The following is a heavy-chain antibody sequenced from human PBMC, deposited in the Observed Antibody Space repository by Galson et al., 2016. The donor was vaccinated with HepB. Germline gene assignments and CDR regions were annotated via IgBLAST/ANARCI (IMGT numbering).Heavy chain of an antibody. CDR2: IIPGFGTP. CDR3: ASPLLQFRKKVYYYYGVDV. Sequence: SVKVSCKASGGTFSRYIITWVRQAPGQGLEWMGVIIPGFGTPNYAQKFQGRVTITADEVTPTAYMELSSLRSEDSAVYYCASPLLQFRKKVYYYYGVDVWGQVTTGTGSS. V-gene: IGHV1-69*13. D-gene: IGHD3-16*01. CDR1: GGTFSRYI. J-gene: IGHJ6*02.